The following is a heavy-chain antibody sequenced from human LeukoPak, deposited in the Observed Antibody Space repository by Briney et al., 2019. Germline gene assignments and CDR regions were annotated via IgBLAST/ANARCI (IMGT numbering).Heavy chain of an antibody. CDR2: IKQDGSEK. CDR1: GFTFSGFS. D-gene: IGHD4-17*01. J-gene: IGHJ6*03. V-gene: IGHV3-7*01. CDR3: ARADYGDYFYYYYYMDV. Sequence: GGSLRLSCVASGFTFSGFSMSWVRQAPGKGLEWVANIKQDGSEKYYVDSVKGRFTISRDNAKNSLYLQMNSLRAEDTAVYYCARADYGDYFYYYYYMDVWGKGTTVTVSS.